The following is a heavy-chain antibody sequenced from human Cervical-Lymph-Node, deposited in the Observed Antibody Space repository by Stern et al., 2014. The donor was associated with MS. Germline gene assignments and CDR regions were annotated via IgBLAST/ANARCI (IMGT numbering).Heavy chain of an antibody. J-gene: IGHJ3*02. Sequence: VQLVESGAEVKKPGESLEISCEGSGFHFSSNWIAWVRQMPGKGLECMGTIHPGDSDTRYSASFQGHVTISADKSISTAYLQWSSLKASDSGIYYCTSNDGDAFDIWGQGTMVTVSP. D-gene: IGHD1-1*01. CDR1: GFHFSSNW. CDR3: TSNDGDAFDI. V-gene: IGHV5-51*03. CDR2: IHPGDSDT.